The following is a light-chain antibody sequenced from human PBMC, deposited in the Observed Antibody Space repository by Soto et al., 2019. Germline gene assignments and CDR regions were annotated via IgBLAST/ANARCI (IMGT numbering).Light chain of an antibody. Sequence: DIQMTQSPSTLSASVGDRVTVTCRASQSFSGWLAWYQQKPGKAPKLLIYKASSLESGVPSRFSGSGSGTEFTLTISSLQPDDFATYYCQQYNSYSRTFGQGTKVDI. J-gene: IGKJ1*01. CDR3: QQYNSYSRT. V-gene: IGKV1-5*03. CDR2: KAS. CDR1: QSFSGW.